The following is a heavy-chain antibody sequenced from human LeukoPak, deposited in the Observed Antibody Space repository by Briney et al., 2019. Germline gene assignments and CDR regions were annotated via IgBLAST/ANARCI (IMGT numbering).Heavy chain of an antibody. D-gene: IGHD2-2*01. CDR2: MNPNSGNT. CDR3: ARGRGYCSSTSCSNPFDY. V-gene: IGHV1-8*03. Sequence: GESLKISCKGSGYTFTSYDINWVRQATGQGFEWMGWMNPNSGNTGYAQKFQGRVTITRNTSISTAYMELSSLRSEDTAVYYCARGRGYCSSTSCSNPFDYWGQGTLVTVSS. J-gene: IGHJ4*02. CDR1: GYTFTSYD.